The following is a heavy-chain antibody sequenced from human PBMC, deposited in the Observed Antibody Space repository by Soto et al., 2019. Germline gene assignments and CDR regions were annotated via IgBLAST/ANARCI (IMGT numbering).Heavy chain of an antibody. Sequence: LRLSCAASGFTFSSYSMNWVRQAPGKGLEWVSSISSSSSYIYYADSVKGRFTISRDNAKNSLYLQMNSLRAEDTAVYYCARNTYYDILTGSYYYYAMDVWGQGTTVTVSS. CDR2: ISSSSSYI. CDR3: ARNTYYDILTGSYYYYAMDV. J-gene: IGHJ6*02. D-gene: IGHD3-9*01. CDR1: GFTFSSYS. V-gene: IGHV3-21*04.